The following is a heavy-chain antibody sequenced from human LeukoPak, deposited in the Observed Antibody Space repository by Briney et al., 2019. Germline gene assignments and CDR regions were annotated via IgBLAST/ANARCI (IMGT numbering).Heavy chain of an antibody. D-gene: IGHD3-3*01. CDR3: AGDRGVTIFGVVTVPGY. J-gene: IGHJ4*02. CDR1: GFTFSDYY. Sequence: GGSLRLSCAASGFTFSDYYMSCIRQAPGKGLEWVSYISSSGSTIYYADSVKGRFTISRDNAKNSLYLQMNSLRAEDTAVYYCAGDRGVTIFGVVTVPGYWGQGTLVTVSS. CDR2: ISSSGSTI. V-gene: IGHV3-11*04.